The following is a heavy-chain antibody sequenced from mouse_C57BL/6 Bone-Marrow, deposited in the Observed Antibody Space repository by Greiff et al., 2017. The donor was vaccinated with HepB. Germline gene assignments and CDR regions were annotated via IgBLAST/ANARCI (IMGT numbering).Heavy chain of an antibody. CDR3: ARCPLCLYAMDY. D-gene: IGHD1-1*02. Sequence: VQLQESGAELARPGASVKLSCKASGYTFTSYGISWVKQRTGQGLEWIGEIYPRSGNTYYNEKFKGKATLTADKSSSTAYMDLRSLTSEDSAVYFGARCPLCLYAMDYWGQGTSVTVSS. V-gene: IGHV1-81*01. J-gene: IGHJ4*01. CDR1: GYTFTSYG. CDR2: IYPRSGNT.